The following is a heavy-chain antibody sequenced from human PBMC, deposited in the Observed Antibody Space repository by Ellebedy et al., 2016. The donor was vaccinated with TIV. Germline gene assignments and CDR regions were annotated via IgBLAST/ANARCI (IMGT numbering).Heavy chain of an antibody. D-gene: IGHD3-22*01. Sequence: GGSLRLXXTASGFNFGNFAMNWVRQAPGMGLEWVSVITGDGSSTFYADSVKGRFIISRENSKNTVYLQMNSLRADDTAVYYCAKYDSSGFYYARRMDYWGQGTLVTVSS. V-gene: IGHV3-23*01. CDR1: GFNFGNFA. CDR3: AKYDSSGFYYARRMDY. CDR2: ITGDGSST. J-gene: IGHJ4*02.